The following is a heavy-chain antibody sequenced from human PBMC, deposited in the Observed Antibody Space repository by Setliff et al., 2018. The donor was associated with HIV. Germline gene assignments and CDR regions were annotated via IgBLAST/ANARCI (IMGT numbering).Heavy chain of an antibody. CDR2: TYFSGST. J-gene: IGHJ5*02. Sequence: SETLSLTCTVSGGSLSTSSFYWGWIRQPPGKGLQWIGSTYFSGSTYYNPSLKSRVTISVDTSKNQFSLKLRSVTAADTGIYYCARHRSYGDYDPNWFDPWGQGTLVTVSS. CDR3: ARHRSYGDYDPNWFDP. V-gene: IGHV4-39*01. CDR1: GGSLSTSSFY. D-gene: IGHD4-17*01.